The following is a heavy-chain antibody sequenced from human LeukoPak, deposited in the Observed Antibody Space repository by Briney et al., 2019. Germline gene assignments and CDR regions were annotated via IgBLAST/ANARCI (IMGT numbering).Heavy chain of an antibody. J-gene: IGHJ4*02. Sequence: ASVKVSCKASGYIFSTYGISWVRQAPGEGLEWMGCISGYNGNTNYAQKLQGRVTMTTDTSTSTAYMELRSLRSDDTAVYYCARRRSEEFDFDCWGEGSLGTASS. CDR3: ARRRSEEFDFDC. D-gene: IGHD6-19*01. CDR1: GYIFSTYG. V-gene: IGHV1-18*01. CDR2: ISGYNGNT.